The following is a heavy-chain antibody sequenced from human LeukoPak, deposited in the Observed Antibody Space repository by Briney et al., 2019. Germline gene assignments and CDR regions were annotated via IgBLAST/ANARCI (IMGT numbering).Heavy chain of an antibody. D-gene: IGHD3-16*01. CDR1: GFTFSSHW. CDR2: IKQEGSEK. CDR3: AGDLGSGGGFDY. J-gene: IGHJ4*02. V-gene: IGHV3-7*04. Sequence: PRGCLRLSCAAPGFTFSSHWMTWVRQAPGTRLEWVAPIKQEGSEKYYVDSVKGRFTVSRGNAKTALYLQMNSLRAEDTAVYNCAGDLGSGGGFDYWGQGTLVTVSS.